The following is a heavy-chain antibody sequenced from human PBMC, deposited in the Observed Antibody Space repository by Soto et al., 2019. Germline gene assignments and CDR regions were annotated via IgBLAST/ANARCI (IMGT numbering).Heavy chain of an antibody. CDR2: GGT. J-gene: IGHJ4*02. V-gene: IGHV1-2*02. Sequence: ASVKVSCKASGYTFTGYYMHWVRQAPGQGLEWMGWGGTNSAQNFQSRVTMTRDTSISTAYMELSSLSSDDTAVYYCARGRAAVGTFDYWGQGTLVTVSS. D-gene: IGHD6-13*01. CDR3: ARGRAAVGTFDY. CDR1: GYTFTGYY.